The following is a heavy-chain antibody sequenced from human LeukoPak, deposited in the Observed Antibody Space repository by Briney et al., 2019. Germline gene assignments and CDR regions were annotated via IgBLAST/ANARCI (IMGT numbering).Heavy chain of an antibody. V-gene: IGHV3-30*18. CDR3: AKVSLLRYFDWLSRFDP. CDR1: GFTFSSFG. Sequence: GGSLRLSCAASGFTFSSFGMHWVRQAPGKGLEWVADISYDGSNKYYADSVKGRFTISRDNSKNTLYLQMNSLRAEDTAVYYCAKVSLLRYFDWLSRFDPWGQGTLVTVSS. CDR2: ISYDGSNK. J-gene: IGHJ5*02. D-gene: IGHD3-9*01.